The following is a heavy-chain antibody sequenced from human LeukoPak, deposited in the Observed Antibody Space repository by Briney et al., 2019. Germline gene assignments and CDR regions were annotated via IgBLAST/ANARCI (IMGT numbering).Heavy chain of an antibody. J-gene: IGHJ4*02. CDR2: TRYDGSNK. Sequence: PGGSLRLSCAASGFTFSSYGMYWVRQAPGKGLEWVAFTRYDGSNKYYADSVKGRFTISRDNSKNTLYLQMNSLRAEDTAVYYCATHGHFDYWGQGTLVTVSS. CDR1: GFTFSSYG. V-gene: IGHV3-30*02. CDR3: ATHGHFDY.